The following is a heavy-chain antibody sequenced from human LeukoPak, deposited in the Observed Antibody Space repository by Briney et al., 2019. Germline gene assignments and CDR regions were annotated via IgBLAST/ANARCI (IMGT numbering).Heavy chain of an antibody. CDR1: GFTFSSYW. CDR3: ASDPRQYYFDY. V-gene: IGHV3-7*04. CDR2: IKQDGSEK. J-gene: IGHJ4*02. Sequence: PGGSLRLSCAASGFTFSSYWMSWVRQAPGKGLEWVANIKQDGSEKYYVDSVKGRFTISRDNAKNSLYLQMNSLRAEDTAVYYCASDPRQYYFDYWGQGTLVTVSS.